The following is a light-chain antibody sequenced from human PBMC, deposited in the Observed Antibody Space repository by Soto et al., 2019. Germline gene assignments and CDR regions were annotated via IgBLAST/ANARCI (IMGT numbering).Light chain of an antibody. Sequence: EIVLTQSPATLSLSPGERATLSCRASQSVSNRLAWYQQKPGQAPRLLVYDTFNRATGIPTRFSGSVSGPDFSLTISGLEPEDSAVYYCHQRQYWPPITFGQGTRLEIK. V-gene: IGKV3-11*01. CDR1: QSVSNR. CDR3: HQRQYWPPIT. J-gene: IGKJ5*01. CDR2: DTF.